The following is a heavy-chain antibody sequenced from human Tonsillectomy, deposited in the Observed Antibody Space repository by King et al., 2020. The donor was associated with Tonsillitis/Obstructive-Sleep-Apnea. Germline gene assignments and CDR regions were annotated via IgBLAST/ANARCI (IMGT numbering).Heavy chain of an antibody. V-gene: IGHV3-23*04. J-gene: IGHJ4*02. D-gene: IGHD2-2*01. CDR2: ISGSGGTT. CDR3: AKARTDKMPAAMGY. Sequence: VQLVESGGGLVQPGGSLRLSCAASGFTFSSYALTWVRQAPGRGLEWVSGISGSGGTTYYADAVKGRFTISRDNSKKMLYLQMNSLRAADTAVYYCAKARTDKMPAAMGYWGQGTLVTVSS. CDR1: GFTFSSYA.